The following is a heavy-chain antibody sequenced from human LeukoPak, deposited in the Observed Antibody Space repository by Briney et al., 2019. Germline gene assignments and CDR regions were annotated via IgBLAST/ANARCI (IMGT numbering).Heavy chain of an antibody. V-gene: IGHV4-34*01. Sequence: SETLSLTCAVYGGSFSGYYWSWIRQPPGKGLEWIGEINYSGSTSYNPSLKSRVTISVDTSKNQFSLKLSSVTAADTAVYYCARDSPDGYTSGHYYYYLDVWGKGTTVTVSS. CDR1: GGSFSGYY. D-gene: IGHD5-18*01. CDR3: ARDSPDGYTSGHYYYYLDV. CDR2: INYSGST. J-gene: IGHJ6*03.